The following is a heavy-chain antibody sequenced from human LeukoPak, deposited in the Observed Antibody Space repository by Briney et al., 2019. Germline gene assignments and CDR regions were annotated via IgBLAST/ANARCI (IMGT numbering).Heavy chain of an antibody. CDR1: GYTFTGYY. CDR2: INPNSGGT. V-gene: IGHV1-2*02. D-gene: IGHD3-10*01. Sequence: ASVKVSCKASGYTFTGYYMDWVRHAPGQGLEWMGWINPNSGGTNYAQKFQGRVTMTRDTSISTAYMELSRLRSDDTAVYYCARDFNYYGSGSFPDYWGQGTLVTVSS. J-gene: IGHJ4*02. CDR3: ARDFNYYGSGSFPDY.